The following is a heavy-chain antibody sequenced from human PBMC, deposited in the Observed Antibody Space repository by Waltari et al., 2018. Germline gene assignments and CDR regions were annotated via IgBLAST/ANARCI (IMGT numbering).Heavy chain of an antibody. Sequence: QVQLVQSGAEVKKPGASVKVSCKASGYTFTSYAMHWVRQAPGQRLEWMGWINAGNGSTKYSQECQGRVTITRDTSASTAYMELSSLRSDDIAVYYCARARPLSGREFDYWGQGTLVTVSS. D-gene: IGHD1-26*01. CDR1: GYTFTSYA. J-gene: IGHJ4*02. V-gene: IGHV1-3*03. CDR3: ARARPLSGREFDY. CDR2: INAGNGST.